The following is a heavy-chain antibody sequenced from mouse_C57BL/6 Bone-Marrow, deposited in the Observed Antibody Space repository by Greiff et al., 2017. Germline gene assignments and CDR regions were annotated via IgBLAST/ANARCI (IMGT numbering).Heavy chain of an antibody. V-gene: IGHV3-6*01. CDR3: SLRSVYGPGYYLDC. D-gene: IGHD1-2*01. CDR2: ISSVGSN. Sequence: VQLKESGPGLVKPSQSLSLTCSVTGYSITSGYYWNWIRQFPGNKLEWMGYISSVGSNNDNPSPHNRISITRDPSKNQFFLKLYSVTTEDTATYYCSLRSVYGPGYYLDCRGQGATLTVSS. CDR1: GYSITSGYY. J-gene: IGHJ2*01.